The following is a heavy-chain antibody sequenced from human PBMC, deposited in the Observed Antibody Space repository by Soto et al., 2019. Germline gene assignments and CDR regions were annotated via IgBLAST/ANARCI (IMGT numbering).Heavy chain of an antibody. CDR2: TYFRSKWYN. V-gene: IGHV6-1*01. CDR3: ARGDNLGPKTGYAFDP. Sequence: SQTLSLTCAISGDSVPSNTASWNWIRQSPSRGLEWLGRTYFRSKWYNDYAVSVHSRIMINPDASNNQLSLQLNSVTPEDTAVYFCARGDNLGPKTGYAFDPWGQGIMVTVSS. J-gene: IGHJ5*02. CDR1: GDSVPSNTAS. D-gene: IGHD5-12*01.